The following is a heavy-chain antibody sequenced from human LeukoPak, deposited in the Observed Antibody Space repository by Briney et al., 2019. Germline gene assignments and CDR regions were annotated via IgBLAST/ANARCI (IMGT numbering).Heavy chain of an antibody. Sequence: SETLSPTCTVSGGSISSSSYYWGWIRQPPGKGLEWIGSIYYSGSTYYNPSLKSRVTISVDTSKNQFSLKLSSVTAADTAVYYCARGRGSSWYYFDYWGQGTLVTVSS. D-gene: IGHD6-13*01. CDR1: GGSISSSSYY. J-gene: IGHJ4*02. CDR3: ARGRGSSWYYFDY. CDR2: IYYSGST. V-gene: IGHV4-39*07.